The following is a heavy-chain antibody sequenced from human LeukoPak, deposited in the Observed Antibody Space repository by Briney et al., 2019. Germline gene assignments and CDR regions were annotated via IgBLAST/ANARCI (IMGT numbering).Heavy chain of an antibody. J-gene: IGHJ3*01. Sequence: PGGSLRLSCAASGFIVSNNYMTWVRQAPGKGLEWVSLLYSGGNTYYADSVKGRFTISRDNSKNTLYLQMNSLRAEDTAVYYCATNIAVAAGGEAFDVWGQGTMVTVSS. CDR1: GFIVSNNY. V-gene: IGHV3-53*05. CDR2: LYSGGNT. D-gene: IGHD6-19*01. CDR3: ATNIAVAAGGEAFDV.